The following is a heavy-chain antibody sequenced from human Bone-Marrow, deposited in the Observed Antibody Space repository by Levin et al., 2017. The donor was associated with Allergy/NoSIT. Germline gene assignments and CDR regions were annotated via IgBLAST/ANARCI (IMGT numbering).Heavy chain of an antibody. V-gene: IGHV1-8*01. Sequence: RASVKVSCKTSGYSFTSYDINWVRQATGQGLEWMAWMNPDSGNVGYYAQKFQGRVTMTWDTSISTAYFELSSLGSDDTAVYYCARRMATALDYFDYWGQGTLVTVSS. CDR3: ARRMATALDYFDY. D-gene: IGHD2-21*02. J-gene: IGHJ4*02. CDR1: GYSFTSYD. CDR2: MNPDSGNV.